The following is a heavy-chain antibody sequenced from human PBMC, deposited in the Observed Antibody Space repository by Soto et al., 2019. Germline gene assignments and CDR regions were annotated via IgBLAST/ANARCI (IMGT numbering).Heavy chain of an antibody. D-gene: IGHD6-6*01. CDR2: ISSSSSYI. CDR3: ARDYSSSSGDLYPGYDY. CDR1: GFTFSSYS. J-gene: IGHJ4*02. V-gene: IGHV3-21*01. Sequence: PGGSLRLSCAASGFTFSSYSMNWVRQAPGKGLEWVSSISSSSSYIYYADSVKGRFTISRDNAKNSLYLQMNSLRAEDTAVYYCARDYSSSSGDLYPGYDYWGQGTLVTVSS.